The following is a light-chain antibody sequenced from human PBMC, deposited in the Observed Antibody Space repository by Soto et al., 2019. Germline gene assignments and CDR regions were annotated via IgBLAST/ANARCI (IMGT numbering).Light chain of an antibody. CDR1: QSISSW. Sequence: DIQMTQSPSTLSACVGDRVTITCRASQSISSWLAWYQQKPGKAPKLLIYDASSLESGVPSRFSGSGSGTEFTLTISSLQPDDFAVYYCQQYGSLWTFGQGTKWIS. CDR3: QQYGSLWT. V-gene: IGKV1-5*01. CDR2: DAS. J-gene: IGKJ1*01.